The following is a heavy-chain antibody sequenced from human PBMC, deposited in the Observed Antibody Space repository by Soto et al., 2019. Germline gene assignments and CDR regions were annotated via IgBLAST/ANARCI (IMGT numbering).Heavy chain of an antibody. Sequence: QVQLQESGPGLVKPSETLSLICSVSDDSLSSTSYYWSWIRQPPGKGLEWIGFVHFSGSIHYNASLKSRATLSVDTSRKQISLKMTSLTAADTAVYFCGRGGDAHKMGRHRGQGTLVTVSS. CDR3: GRGGDAHKMGRH. CDR1: DDSLSSTSYY. D-gene: IGHD2-2*01. J-gene: IGHJ1*01. CDR2: VHFSGSI. V-gene: IGHV4-61*01.